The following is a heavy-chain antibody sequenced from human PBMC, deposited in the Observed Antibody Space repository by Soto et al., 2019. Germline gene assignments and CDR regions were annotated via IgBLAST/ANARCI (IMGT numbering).Heavy chain of an antibody. J-gene: IGHJ4*02. D-gene: IGHD2-8*01. CDR1: GFTFSSHA. CDR2: VDGSGADT. CDR3: AKEIFAAAYAATSTFDL. Sequence: GGSMRLSCAASGFTFSSHAMGWLRQAPGTEPEWVAFVDGSGADTSYADSVKGRFTISRDNSENSLYLHMNSLRAEDSGRYFCAKEIFAAAYAATSTFDLWGQGTLVTVSS. V-gene: IGHV3-23*01.